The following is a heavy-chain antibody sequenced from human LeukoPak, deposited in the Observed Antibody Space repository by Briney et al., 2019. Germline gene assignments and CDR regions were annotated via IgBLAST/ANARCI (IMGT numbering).Heavy chain of an antibody. J-gene: IGHJ5*02. Sequence: ASVKVSCKASGYTFTSYYLQWVRQAPGQGLEWMGLINPSGGSTRYAQKFQGRVTMTRDMSTSTVYMELSSLRSDDTAVYYCARERGNYDILTAYYEGNWFDPWGQGTLVTVAS. V-gene: IGHV1-46*01. CDR3: ARERGNYDILTAYYEGNWFDP. D-gene: IGHD3-9*01. CDR1: GYTFTSYY. CDR2: INPSGGST.